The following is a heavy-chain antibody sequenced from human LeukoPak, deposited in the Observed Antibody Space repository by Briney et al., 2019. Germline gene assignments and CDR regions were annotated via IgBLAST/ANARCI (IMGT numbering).Heavy chain of an antibody. V-gene: IGHV1-18*01. D-gene: IGHD6-13*01. CDR3: ARDRLLGQQLVPSFDY. Sequence: ASVKVSCKASGYTFTSYDINWVRQATGQGLEWMGWISTYNGNTDYAQKVQGRVTMTTDTSTSTAYMELRNLRSDDTAVYYCARDRLLGQQLVPSFDYWGQGTLVTVSS. CDR2: ISTYNGNT. CDR1: GYTFTSYD. J-gene: IGHJ4*02.